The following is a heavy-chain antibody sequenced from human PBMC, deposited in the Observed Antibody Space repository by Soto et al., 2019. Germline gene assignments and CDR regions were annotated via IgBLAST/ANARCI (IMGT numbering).Heavy chain of an antibody. CDR3: ARGRTGTTSYFDY. Sequence: QVQLVHSGAEVKKPGASVKVSCKASGYTFTGYYLHWVRQAPGQGLEWMGWINPNSGGTNYAQKFQGRVTMTRDTSISSAYMELSRLRSDDTALYYCARGRTGTTSYFDYWGQGNLVTVSS. CDR1: GYTFTGYY. J-gene: IGHJ4*02. D-gene: IGHD1-1*01. CDR2: INPNSGGT. V-gene: IGHV1-2*02.